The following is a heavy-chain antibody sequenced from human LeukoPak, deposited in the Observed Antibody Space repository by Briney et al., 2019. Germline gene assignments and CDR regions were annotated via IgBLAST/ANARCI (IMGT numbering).Heavy chain of an antibody. CDR2: ISYDGSNK. D-gene: IGHD6-19*01. J-gene: IGHJ6*02. Sequence: GGSLRLSCAASGFTFSSYAMHWVRQAPGKGLEWVAVISYDGSNKYYADSVKGRFTISRDNSKNTLYLQMNSLRAEDTAVYYCARALNSGWPHYYYYGMDVWGRGTTVTVSS. CDR1: GFTFSSYA. V-gene: IGHV3-30-3*01. CDR3: ARALNSGWPHYYYYGMDV.